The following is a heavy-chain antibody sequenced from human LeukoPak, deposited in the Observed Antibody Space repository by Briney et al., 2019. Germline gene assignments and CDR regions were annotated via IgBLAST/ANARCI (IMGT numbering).Heavy chain of an antibody. CDR2: IYPGASDA. J-gene: IGHJ4*02. D-gene: IGHD3-22*01. V-gene: IGHV5-51*01. CDR3: ARQGLSSGNHFDY. CDR1: GYIFTSYW. Sequence: GESLKISCKGSGYIFTSYWIGWVRQMPGKGLEWMGIIYPGASDARYSPSFQGQVTISADESISTAYLQWGSLKASDTAMYYCARQGLSSGNHFDYWGQGTLVTVSS.